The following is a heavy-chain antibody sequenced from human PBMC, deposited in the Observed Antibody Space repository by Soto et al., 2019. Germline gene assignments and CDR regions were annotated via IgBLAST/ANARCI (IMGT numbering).Heavy chain of an antibody. Sequence: PGGSLRLSCAASGFIFSGYAMTWVRQAPGKGLEWVSVIRGGGGRTYYGDSVKGRFTISRDNSKNTLYLQMNSLRAEDTAVYYCAKDADYDFWSGRTGIAMDVWGQGTTVTVSS. V-gene: IGHV3-23*01. CDR3: AKDADYDFWSGRTGIAMDV. J-gene: IGHJ6*02. D-gene: IGHD3-3*01. CDR2: IRGGGGRT. CDR1: GFIFSGYA.